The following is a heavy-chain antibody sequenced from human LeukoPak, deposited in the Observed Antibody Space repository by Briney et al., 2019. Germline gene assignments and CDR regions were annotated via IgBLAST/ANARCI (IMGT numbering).Heavy chain of an antibody. CDR1: GYTFTGYY. CDR3: ATSTYSSGWLDY. V-gene: IGHV1-2*02. Sequence: ASVKVSCKASGYTFTGYYMHWVRQAPGQGLGWMGWINPNSGGTNYAQKFQGRVTMTRDTSISTAYMELSRLRSDDTAVYYCATSTYSSGWLDYWGQGTLVTVSS. J-gene: IGHJ4*02. D-gene: IGHD6-19*01. CDR2: INPNSGGT.